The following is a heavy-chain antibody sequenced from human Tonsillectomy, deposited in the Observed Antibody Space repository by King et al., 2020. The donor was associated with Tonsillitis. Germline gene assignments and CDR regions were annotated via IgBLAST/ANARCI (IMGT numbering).Heavy chain of an antibody. CDR2: IKEDGGEK. CDR3: ASRLAQQWVFDY. CDR1: GFTFSSYW. J-gene: IGHJ4*02. D-gene: IGHD1-26*01. Sequence: VQLVESGGGLVQPGGSLRLSCAASGFTFSSYWMSWVRQAPGKGLEWVASIKEDGGEKYYVDSVKGRVTISRDNAKNSLYLQMNNLRAEDTAVYYCASRLAQQWVFDYWGQGTLVTVSS. V-gene: IGHV3-7*03.